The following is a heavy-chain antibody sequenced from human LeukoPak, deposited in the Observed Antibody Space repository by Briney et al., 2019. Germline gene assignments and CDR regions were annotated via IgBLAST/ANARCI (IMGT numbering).Heavy chain of an antibody. CDR1: GGSISSGGYY. Sequence: PSQTLSLTCTVSGGSISSGGYYWSWIRQHPGKGLEWIGYIYYSGSTYYNPSLKSRVTISVDTSKNQFSLKLSSVTAADTAVYHCARGEEDYFDYWGQGTLVTVSS. V-gene: IGHV4-31*03. CDR2: IYYSGST. CDR3: ARGEEDYFDY. D-gene: IGHD1-26*01. J-gene: IGHJ4*02.